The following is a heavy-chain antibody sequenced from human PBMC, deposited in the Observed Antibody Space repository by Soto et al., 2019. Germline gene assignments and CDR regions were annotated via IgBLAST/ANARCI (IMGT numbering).Heavy chain of an antibody. V-gene: IGHV1-69*13. CDR3: ASYDCRGGRGYSVTGMEV. D-gene: IGHD2-15*01. CDR2: IIPISGTA. CDR1: GGTFSSYP. Sequence: VKRSRKASGGTFSSYPISRGRQAPGQGLEWMGGIIPISGTANYAQKFQGRVTITADESTSTAYMELSSLRSEDTAVYYCASYDCRGGRGYSVTGMEVWGQGTTVTGSS. J-gene: IGHJ6*02.